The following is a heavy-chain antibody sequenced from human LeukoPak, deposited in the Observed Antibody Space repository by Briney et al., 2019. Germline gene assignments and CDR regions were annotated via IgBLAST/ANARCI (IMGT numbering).Heavy chain of an antibody. CDR2: ISSSGSTI. Sequence: KPGGSLRLSCAASGFTFSDYYMSWIRQAPGKGLEWVSYISSSGSTIYYADSVKGRFTISRDNAKNSLYLQMNSLRAEDTAVYYCARALDVDIVATEGVDYWGQGTLVTVSS. CDR3: ARALDVDIVATEGVDY. CDR1: GFTFSDYY. D-gene: IGHD5-12*01. J-gene: IGHJ4*02. V-gene: IGHV3-11*01.